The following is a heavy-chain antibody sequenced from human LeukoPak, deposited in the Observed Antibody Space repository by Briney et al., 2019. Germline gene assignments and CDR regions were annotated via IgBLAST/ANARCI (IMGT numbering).Heavy chain of an antibody. CDR1: RFTFSNYN. V-gene: IGHV3-30*18. D-gene: IGHD5-18*01. CDR3: AKGIQLWLESGLLN. J-gene: IGHJ4*02. CDR2: ISYDGSNK. Sequence: PGGSLRLSCAASRFTFSNYNMHWVRKAPGKGLEWVAVISYDGSNKYYADSVKGRFTISRDNSKNTLYLQMNSLRAEDTAVYYCAKGIQLWLESGLLNWGQGTLVTVSS.